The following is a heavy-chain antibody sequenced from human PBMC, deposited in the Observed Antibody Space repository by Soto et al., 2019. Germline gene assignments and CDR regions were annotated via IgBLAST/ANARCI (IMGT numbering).Heavy chain of an antibody. J-gene: IGHJ4*02. CDR1: GFTFSDNP. CDR2: VSSDTKEK. CDR3: TSGPIRRQRGLFDY. Sequence: PGGSLRFSCAVSGFTFSDNPMHWVRQAPGKGLEWVAVVSSDTKEKYYVDSVKGRFTISRDNSNNRVYLQMNSLRVEDTAVYYCTSGPIRRQRGLFDYWGQGTLVTVSS. V-gene: IGHV3-30*03. D-gene: IGHD1-1*01.